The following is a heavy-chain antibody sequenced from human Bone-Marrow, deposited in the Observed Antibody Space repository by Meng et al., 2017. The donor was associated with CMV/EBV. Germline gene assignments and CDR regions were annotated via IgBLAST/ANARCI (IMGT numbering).Heavy chain of an antibody. D-gene: IGHD2-2*02. CDR3: ARDLIVVVPAAINYYYYGMDV. J-gene: IGHJ6*02. Sequence: GESLKISCAASGFIFSSYGMHWVRQAPGKGLEWVAFIRYDGSNKYYADSVKGRFTISRDNSKNTLYLQMNSLRAEDTAVYYCARDLIVVVPAAINYYYYGMDVWGQGTTVTVSS. CDR1: GFIFSSYG. V-gene: IGHV3-30*02. CDR2: IRYDGSNK.